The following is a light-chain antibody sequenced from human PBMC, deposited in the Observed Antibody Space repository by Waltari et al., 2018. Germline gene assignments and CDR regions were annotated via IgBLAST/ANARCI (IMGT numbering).Light chain of an antibody. CDR3: QQYYRYPLT. J-gene: IGKJ4*01. CDR1: QSITPW. Sequence: DIQMTQSPSTLSASVGDRVSITCRDSQSITPWLAWYQQKPGKAPDLLIYKTSNLASGAPSRFSGSGSGTEFTLTISSLQPDDFATYYCQQYYRYPLTFGGGTKVEI. CDR2: KTS. V-gene: IGKV1-5*03.